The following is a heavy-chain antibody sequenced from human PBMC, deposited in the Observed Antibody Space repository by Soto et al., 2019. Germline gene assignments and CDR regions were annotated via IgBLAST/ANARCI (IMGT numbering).Heavy chain of an antibody. CDR1: GGSISSGGYS. V-gene: IGHV4-30-2*01. Sequence: TLSLTCAVSGGSISSGGYSWSWIRQPPGKGLEWIGYIYHSGSTYYNPSLKSRVTISVDRSKNQFSLKLSSVTAADTAVYYCARGSGPRRGAPAATPPYYYYGMDVWGQGTTVTVSS. CDR2: IYHSGST. J-gene: IGHJ6*02. D-gene: IGHD2-2*01. CDR3: ARGSGPRRGAPAATPPYYYYGMDV.